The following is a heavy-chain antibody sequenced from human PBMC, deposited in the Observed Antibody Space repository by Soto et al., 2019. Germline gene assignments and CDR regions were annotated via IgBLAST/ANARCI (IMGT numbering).Heavy chain of an antibody. CDR2: IYYSGST. V-gene: IGHV4-39*01. CDR3: ARQIGAARPDY. J-gene: IGHJ4*02. D-gene: IGHD6-6*01. Sequence: QLQLQESGPGLVKPSETLSLTCTVSGGSISSSSYYWGWIRQPPGKGLEWIGSIYYSGSTYYNPSLKSRVTISVDTSKNQFSLKLSSVTAADTAVYYCARQIGAARPDYWGQGTLVTVSS. CDR1: GGSISSSSYY.